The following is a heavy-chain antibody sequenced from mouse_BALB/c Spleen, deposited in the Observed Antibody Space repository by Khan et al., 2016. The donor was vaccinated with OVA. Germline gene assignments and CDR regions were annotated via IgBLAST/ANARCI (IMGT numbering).Heavy chain of an antibody. D-gene: IGHD1-1*01. CDR3: ARRYYYGHWYFDV. J-gene: IGHJ1*01. Sequence: EVQLQESGPGLVKPSQSLSLTCTVTGYSITSDYAWNWIRQFPGNKLEWMGYISYSGSANYNPSLKSRISITRDTSENQFFLQLNSATTEDSAPYYLARRYYYGHWYFDVWGAGTTVTVSS. V-gene: IGHV3-2*02. CDR1: GYSITSDYA. CDR2: ISYSGSA.